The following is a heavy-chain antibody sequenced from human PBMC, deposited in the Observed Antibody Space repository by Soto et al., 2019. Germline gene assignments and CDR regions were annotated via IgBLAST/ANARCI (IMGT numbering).Heavy chain of an antibody. V-gene: IGHV1-69*02. CDR1: GGTFSSYT. CDR3: ATRGYCSGGSCPDY. Sequence: QVQLVQSGAEVKKPGSSVKVSCKASGGTFSSYTISWVRQAPGQGLEWMGRIIPILGIANYAQKFQGRVTITADKSTSTAYMELSSLRSEDTAVYYCATRGYCSGGSCPDYWGQGTLVTVSS. J-gene: IGHJ4*02. CDR2: IIPILGIA. D-gene: IGHD2-15*01.